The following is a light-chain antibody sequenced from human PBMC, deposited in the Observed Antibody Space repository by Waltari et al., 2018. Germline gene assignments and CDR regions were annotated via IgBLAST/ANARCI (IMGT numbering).Light chain of an antibody. CDR3: QQRTT. CDR1: QSVSSY. V-gene: IGKV3-11*01. CDR2: DVS. Sequence: EIVLTQSPATLSLSPGERATLSCRASQSVSSYLAWYQQKPGQAPRLLLYDVSNRATGIPARFSGSGSGTDFTLTISSLEPEDFAVYYCQQRTTFGQGTKLEIK. J-gene: IGKJ2*01.